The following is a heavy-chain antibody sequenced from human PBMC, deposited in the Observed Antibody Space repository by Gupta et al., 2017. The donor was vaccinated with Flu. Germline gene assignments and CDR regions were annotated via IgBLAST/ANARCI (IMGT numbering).Heavy chain of an antibody. V-gene: IGHV4-59*01. CDR2: VSNSGTP. J-gene: IGHJ5*02. D-gene: IGHD3-16*01. CDR3: ARTRGGPGSNWLDP. Sequence: IRQPPGKGLEWIGYVSNSGTPTYNPSLTSRLAISVDPSRTQFSLRLSSLTAADTAVYYCARTRGGPGSNWLDPWGQGTLVTVSS.